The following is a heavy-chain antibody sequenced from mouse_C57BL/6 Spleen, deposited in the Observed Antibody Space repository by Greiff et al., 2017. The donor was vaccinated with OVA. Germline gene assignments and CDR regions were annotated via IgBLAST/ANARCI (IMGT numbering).Heavy chain of an antibody. V-gene: IGHV1-26*01. D-gene: IGHD3-2*02. Sequence: EVQLQQSGPELVKPGASVKISCKASGYTFTDYYMNWVKQSHGKSLEWIGDINPNNGGTSYNQKFKGKATLTVDKSSSTAYMELRSLTSEDSAVYYCARKGDSSGYWYFDVWGTGTTVTVSS. CDR2: INPNNGGT. CDR1: GYTFTDYY. CDR3: ARKGDSSGYWYFDV. J-gene: IGHJ1*03.